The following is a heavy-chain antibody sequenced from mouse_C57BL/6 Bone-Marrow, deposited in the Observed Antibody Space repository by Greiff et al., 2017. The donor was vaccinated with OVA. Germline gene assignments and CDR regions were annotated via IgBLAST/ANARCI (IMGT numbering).Heavy chain of an antibody. V-gene: IGHV10-3*01. CDR2: IRSKSSNYAT. CDR3: VREDYDYYYYAMDY. J-gene: IGHJ4*01. CDR1: GFTFTTYA. D-gene: IGHD2-4*01. Sequence: EVQGVESGGGLVQPKGSLKLSCAASGFTFTTYAMHWVRQAPGKGLEWVVRIRSKSSNYATYYADSVKDRFTISRDDSQSMLYLQMNNLKTEDTAMYYCVREDYDYYYYAMDYWGQGTSVTVSS.